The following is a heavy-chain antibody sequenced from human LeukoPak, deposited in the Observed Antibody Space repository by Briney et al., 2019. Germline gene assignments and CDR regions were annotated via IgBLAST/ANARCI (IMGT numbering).Heavy chain of an antibody. CDR2: IYHSGST. Sequence: SETLSLTCTVSGYSISSGYYWGWIRQPPGKGLEWIGSIYHSGSTYYNPSLKNRVTISVDTSKNQFSLKLSSVTAADTAVYYCARLVDYYDSSGYSGRAFDIWGQGTMVTVSS. D-gene: IGHD3-22*01. CDR1: GYSISSGYY. V-gene: IGHV4-38-2*02. CDR3: ARLVDYYDSSGYSGRAFDI. J-gene: IGHJ3*02.